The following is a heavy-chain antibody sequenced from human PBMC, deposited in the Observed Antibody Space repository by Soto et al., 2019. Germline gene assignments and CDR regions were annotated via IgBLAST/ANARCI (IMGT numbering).Heavy chain of an antibody. J-gene: IGHJ4*02. D-gene: IGHD3-3*01. Sequence: QITLNESGPTVVRPTEPLTLTCRFSGFSLTTSGVGVGWIRQSPGKAPEWLALIYWDDDKRYSASLKSRLTITKDISKNQVVLTASDLDPTDTATYYCAHRVLRTVFGLVTTTAIYFDSWGQGTPVAVSS. CDR1: GFSLTTSGVG. CDR2: IYWDDDK. V-gene: IGHV2-5*02. CDR3: AHRVLRTVFGLVTTTAIYFDS.